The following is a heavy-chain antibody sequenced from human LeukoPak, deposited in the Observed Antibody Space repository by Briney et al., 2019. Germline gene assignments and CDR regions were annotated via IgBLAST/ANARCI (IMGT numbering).Heavy chain of an antibody. D-gene: IGHD4-11*01. CDR2: IYTDGST. V-gene: IGHV3-66*01. CDR1: GFIVSSSY. CDR3: VRGHYSNTL. Sequence: GVSLRLSCAASGFIVSSSYMSWVRQPPGKGLEWVSGIYTDGSTYYADSVQGRFTISRDNSKNTLYLQMNSLRADDTSVYYCVRGHYSNTLGGQGTLVTVSS. J-gene: IGHJ4*02.